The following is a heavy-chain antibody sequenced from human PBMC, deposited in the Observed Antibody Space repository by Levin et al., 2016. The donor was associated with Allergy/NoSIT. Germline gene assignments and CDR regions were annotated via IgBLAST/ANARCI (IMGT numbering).Heavy chain of an antibody. CDR3: ARGRLNLPPYSSRGRWFDP. CDR2: IYYSGST. D-gene: IGHD6-13*01. J-gene: IGHJ5*02. V-gene: IGHV4-39*01. Sequence: PGKGLEWIGSIYYSGSTYYNPSLKSRVTISVDTSKNQLSLRLSSVTAADTAIYYCARGRLNLPPYSSRGRWFDPWGQGTLVTVSS.